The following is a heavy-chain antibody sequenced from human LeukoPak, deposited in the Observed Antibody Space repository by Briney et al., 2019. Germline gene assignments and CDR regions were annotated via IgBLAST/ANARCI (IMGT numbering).Heavy chain of an antibody. CDR3: ARRSGYGMDV. CDR1: GGSISSYY. Sequence: SETLSLTCTVSGGSISSYYWSWIRQPPGKGREWIGYIYYIGSTNYNPSLKSRVTISVDTSKNQFSLKLSSVTAADTAVYYCARRSGYGMDVWGQGNTVTVSS. J-gene: IGHJ6*02. D-gene: IGHD1-26*01. CDR2: IYYIGST. V-gene: IGHV4-59*01.